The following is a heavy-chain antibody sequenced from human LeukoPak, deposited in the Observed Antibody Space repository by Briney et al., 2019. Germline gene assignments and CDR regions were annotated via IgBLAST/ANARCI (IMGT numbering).Heavy chain of an antibody. D-gene: IGHD1-26*01. CDR3: ARGGSSQPVVDY. CDR1: GGSISSYY. J-gene: IGHJ4*02. Sequence: NPSETLSLTCTVSGGSISSYYWSWIRQPPGKGLEWIGYIYYSGSTNYNPFLKSRVTISVDTSKNQFSLKLSSVTAADTAVYYCARGGSSQPVVDYWGQGTLVTVSS. V-gene: IGHV4-59*01. CDR2: IYYSGST.